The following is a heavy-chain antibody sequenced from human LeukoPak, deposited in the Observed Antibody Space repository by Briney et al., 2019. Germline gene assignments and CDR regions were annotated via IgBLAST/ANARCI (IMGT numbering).Heavy chain of an antibody. D-gene: IGHD5-12*01. CDR1: GYTFTGYY. Sequence: ASVKVSCKASGYTFTGYYMHWVRQAPGQGLEWMGWINPNSGGTNYAHKFQGRVTMTRDKSISTAYMELNRVKSDETAVYYWGRGGGNSGYDCNYWGQGTLVTVSS. CDR3: GRGGGNSGYDCNY. J-gene: IGHJ4*02. V-gene: IGHV1-2*07. CDR2: INPNSGGT.